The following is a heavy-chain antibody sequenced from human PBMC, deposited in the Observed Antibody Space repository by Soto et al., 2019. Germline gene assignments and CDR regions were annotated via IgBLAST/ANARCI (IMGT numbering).Heavy chain of an antibody. CDR2: IYKSGST. J-gene: IGHJ4*02. CDR3: ARDRGEGWLGYLFEY. Sequence: SETLSLTCTVSGGSISSGDYYWSWIRQHPGKGLEWIGYIYKSGSTYYNPSLESRVIISLDTSKNQFSLMLNSVTAADTAVYYCARDRGEGWLGYLFEYWGQGNLVTVSS. CDR1: GGSISSGDYY. V-gene: IGHV4-31*03. D-gene: IGHD3-16*01.